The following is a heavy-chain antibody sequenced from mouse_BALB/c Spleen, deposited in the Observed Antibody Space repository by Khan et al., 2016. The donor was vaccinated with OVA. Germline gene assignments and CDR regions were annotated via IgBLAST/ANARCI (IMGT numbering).Heavy chain of an antibody. J-gene: IGHJ4*01. Sequence: EVELVESGGGLVQPGWSLKFSCVASGFTFSSYGMSWVRQTPDKRLELVATINSNGGSTYYPDSVKGRFTISRDNAKNTLYLQMSSLKSEDTAMYYCARGFDGYYTYTMDYWGQGTSVTVSS. D-gene: IGHD2-3*01. V-gene: IGHV5-6-3*01. CDR2: INSNGGST. CDR1: GFTFSSYG. CDR3: ARGFDGYYTYTMDY.